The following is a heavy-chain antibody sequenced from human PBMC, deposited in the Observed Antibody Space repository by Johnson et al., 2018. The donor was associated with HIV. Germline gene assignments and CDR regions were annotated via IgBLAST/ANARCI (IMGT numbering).Heavy chain of an antibody. CDR2: LKQDGSEK. D-gene: IGHD6-19*01. CDR1: GFSFSDYY. J-gene: IGHJ3*02. CDR3: ARGGQWLVLGAFDI. V-gene: IGHV3-7*01. Sequence: VQLVESGGDLVKPGGSLRLSCAASGFSFSDYYMTWIRQAPGKGLERVANLKQDGSEKYYVDSVKGRFTISSDNSKDTLYLQMGSLRAEEMDVYYCARGGQWLVLGAFDIWGQGTMVTVSS.